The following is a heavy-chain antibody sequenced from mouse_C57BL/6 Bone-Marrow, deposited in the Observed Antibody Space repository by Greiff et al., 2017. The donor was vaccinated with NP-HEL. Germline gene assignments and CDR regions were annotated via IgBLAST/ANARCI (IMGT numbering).Heavy chain of an antibody. CDR3: APYGAWFAY. D-gene: IGHD1-2*01. Sequence: VQLKESGPGLVKPSQSLSLTCSVTGYSITSGYYWNWIRQFPGNKLEWMGYISYDGSNNYNPSLKNRISITRDTSKNQFFLKLNSVTTEDTATYYCAPYGAWFAYWGQGTLVTVSA. CDR2: ISYDGSN. V-gene: IGHV3-6*01. J-gene: IGHJ3*01. CDR1: GYSITSGYY.